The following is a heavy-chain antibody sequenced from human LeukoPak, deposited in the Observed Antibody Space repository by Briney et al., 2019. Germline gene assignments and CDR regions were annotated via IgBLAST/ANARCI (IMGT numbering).Heavy chain of an antibody. Sequence: VASVKVSCKASGYTFTSYDINWVRQATGQGLEWVGWMNPNSGNTGYAQKFQGRVTMTRNTSISTAYMELSSLRSEDTAVYYCASQLNYYDSSGYSPYWGQGTLVTVSS. D-gene: IGHD3-22*01. CDR1: GYTFTSYD. V-gene: IGHV1-8*01. CDR3: ASQLNYYDSSGYSPY. J-gene: IGHJ4*02. CDR2: MNPNSGNT.